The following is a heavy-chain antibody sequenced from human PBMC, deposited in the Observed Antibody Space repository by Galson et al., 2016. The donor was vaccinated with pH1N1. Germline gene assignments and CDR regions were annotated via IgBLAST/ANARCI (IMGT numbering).Heavy chain of an antibody. CDR2: INAGNGYT. CDR3: ARGGGYYESSRTGYYYGMDV. CDR1: GYTFTAYA. V-gene: IGHV1-3*01. D-gene: IGHD3-22*01. J-gene: IGHJ6*02. Sequence: SVKVSCKALGYTFTAYAVYWVRQAPGQSLEWMGWINAGNGYTKYSQKFQGRVTITSDTSASTAYMELTRLRSEDTAVYYCARGGGYYESSRTGYYYGMDVWGQGTTVTVSS.